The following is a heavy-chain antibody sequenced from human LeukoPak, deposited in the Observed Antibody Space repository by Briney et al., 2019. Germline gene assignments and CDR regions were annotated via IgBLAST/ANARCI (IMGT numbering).Heavy chain of an antibody. D-gene: IGHD3-9*01. Sequence: SVKVSCKASGGTFSSYAISWVRQAPGQGLEWMGGIIPIFGTANYAQKFQGRVTITADESTSTAYMELSSLRSEDTAVYYCARSLYYDTLTGTPPFDYWGQGTLVTVSS. V-gene: IGHV1-69*01. CDR2: IIPIFGTA. CDR1: GGTFSSYA. J-gene: IGHJ4*02. CDR3: ARSLYYDTLTGTPPFDY.